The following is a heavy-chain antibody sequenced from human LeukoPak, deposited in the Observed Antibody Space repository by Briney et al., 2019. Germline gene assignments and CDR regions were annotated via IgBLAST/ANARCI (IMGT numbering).Heavy chain of an antibody. CDR1: GYTLTELS. CDR3: ATSADPGIAVAGTPLGY. Sequence: ASVKVSCKVSGYTLTELSTHWVRQAPGKGLEWMGGFDPEDGETIYAQKFQGRVTMTEDTSTDTAYMELSSLRSEDTAVYYCATSADPGIAVAGTPLGYWGQGTLVTVSS. V-gene: IGHV1-24*01. D-gene: IGHD6-19*01. J-gene: IGHJ4*02. CDR2: FDPEDGET.